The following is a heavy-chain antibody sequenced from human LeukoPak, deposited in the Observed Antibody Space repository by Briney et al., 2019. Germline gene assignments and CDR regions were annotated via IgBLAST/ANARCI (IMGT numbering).Heavy chain of an antibody. V-gene: IGHV3-11*04. CDR1: GFTFSDYY. CDR3: AELGITMIGGV. D-gene: IGHD3-10*02. CDR2: VSSGSSTI. Sequence: GGSLRLSCAASGFTFSDYYMRWIRQAPGKALEWVSYVSSGSSTIYYADSVKGRFTVSRDNGKRPLYLHMNSLRAEDTAVYYCAELGITMIGGVWGKGTTVTISS. J-gene: IGHJ6*04.